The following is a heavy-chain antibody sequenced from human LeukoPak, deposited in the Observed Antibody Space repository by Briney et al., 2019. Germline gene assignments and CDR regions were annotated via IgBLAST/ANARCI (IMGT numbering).Heavy chain of an antibody. D-gene: IGHD4-17*01. J-gene: IGHJ4*02. CDR2: ISGSGTNP. Sequence: GSLRLSCAASGFTFSTYAMTWVRQAPGKGLEWVSGISGSGTNPFYADSVRGRFTISRDNSKNTLYLQMDSLRAEDMAVYFCAKDASNGDYAHWGQGTLVTVSS. CDR1: GFTFSTYA. V-gene: IGHV3-23*01. CDR3: AKDASNGDYAH.